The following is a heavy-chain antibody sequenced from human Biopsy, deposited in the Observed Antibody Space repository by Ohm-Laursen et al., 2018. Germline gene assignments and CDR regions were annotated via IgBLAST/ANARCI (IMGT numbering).Heavy chain of an antibody. D-gene: IGHD6-19*01. CDR3: ARNTGWYGDLYYFDY. CDR2: INPSGSTT. J-gene: IGHJ4*02. V-gene: IGHV1-46*01. CDR1: GYSFTSYY. Sequence: ASVKASCKASGYSFTSYYMHWVRQAPGQGLEWMGMINPSGSTTSYPQIFQGRVTMTRDTSKSTVYMELSSLRAADTAVYFCARNTGWYGDLYYFDYWGQGTLVTVSS.